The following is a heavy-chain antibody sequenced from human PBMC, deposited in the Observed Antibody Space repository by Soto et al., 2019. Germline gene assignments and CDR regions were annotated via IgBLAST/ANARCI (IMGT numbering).Heavy chain of an antibody. CDR3: ASVAI. CDR1: GFTFSNYW. Sequence: EVQLVESGGGLVQPGGSLRLSCAASGFTFSNYWMSWVRQAPGKGLEWVANIKQDGTETNDVESVRGRFTISRDNAKTSLDLQMKSLKAEDTAVYYCASVAIWGQGTLVTVSS. J-gene: IGHJ4*02. V-gene: IGHV3-7*01. CDR2: IKQDGTET. D-gene: IGHD5-12*01.